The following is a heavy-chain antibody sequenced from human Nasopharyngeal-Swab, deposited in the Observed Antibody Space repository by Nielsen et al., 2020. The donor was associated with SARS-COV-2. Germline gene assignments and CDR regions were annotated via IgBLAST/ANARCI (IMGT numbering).Heavy chain of an antibody. D-gene: IGHD3-9*01. CDR1: GVSISTTNYY. CDR3: ARVDYEVLKYFFDL. Sequence: SETLSLTCTVSGVSISTTNYYWSWIRQPAGKGLEWIGRVSSSGNTNYNPTLKSRLTMSVDTSKNLFSLNLNSVTAADTAVYYCARVDYEVLKYFFDLWGQGALVTVSS. CDR2: VSSSGNT. V-gene: IGHV4-61*02. J-gene: IGHJ4*02.